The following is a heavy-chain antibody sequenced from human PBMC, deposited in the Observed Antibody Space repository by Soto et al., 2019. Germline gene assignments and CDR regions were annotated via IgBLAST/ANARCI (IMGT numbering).Heavy chain of an antibody. CDR2: ISGSGGST. CDR1: GFTFSSYA. CDR3: AKEGPGRDYLYYYYMDV. V-gene: IGHV3-23*01. D-gene: IGHD4-17*01. Sequence: GGSLRLSCAASGFTFSSYAMSWVRQAPGKGLEWVSAISGSGGSTYYADSVKGRFTISREKSKNTLYLQMNSLRAEDTAVYYCAKEGPGRDYLYYYYMDVWGKGTTVTVSS. J-gene: IGHJ6*03.